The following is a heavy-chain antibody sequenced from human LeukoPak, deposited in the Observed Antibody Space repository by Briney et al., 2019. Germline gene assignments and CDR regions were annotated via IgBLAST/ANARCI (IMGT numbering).Heavy chain of an antibody. Sequence: GASVKVSCKASGYTFTSYAMHWVRQAPGQRLEWMGWINAGNGNTKCSQKFQGRVTITRDTSASTAYMELSSLRSEDTAVYYCARGDHDYYDSSGYYFPYWGQGTLVTVSS. CDR3: ARGDHDYYDSSGYYFPY. CDR2: INAGNGNT. J-gene: IGHJ4*02. V-gene: IGHV1-3*01. D-gene: IGHD3-22*01. CDR1: GYTFTSYA.